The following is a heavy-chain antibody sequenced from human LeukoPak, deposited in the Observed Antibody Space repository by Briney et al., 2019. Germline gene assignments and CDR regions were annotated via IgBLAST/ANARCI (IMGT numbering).Heavy chain of an antibody. J-gene: IGHJ4*02. CDR2: IKSKTDGGTT. D-gene: IGHD3-9*01. CDR3: TTDQYDILTGYYMGYFDY. Sequence: GGSLRLSCAASGFIFSKALMSWVRQAPGKGLEWVGRIKSKTDGGTTDYAAPVKGRFTISRDDSKNTLYLQMNSLKTEDTAVYYCTTDQYDILTGYYMGYFDYWGQGTLVTVSS. V-gene: IGHV3-15*01. CDR1: GFIFSKAL.